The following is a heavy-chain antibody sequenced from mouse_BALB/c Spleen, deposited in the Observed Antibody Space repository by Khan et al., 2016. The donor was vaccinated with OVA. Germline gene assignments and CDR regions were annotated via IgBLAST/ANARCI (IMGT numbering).Heavy chain of an antibody. CDR3: ARSYFYGYYFDQ. CDR2: ISGDSSTI. V-gene: IGHV5-17*02. CDR1: GFTFSSFG. J-gene: IGHJ2*01. D-gene: IGHD1-1*01. Sequence: EVQLVESGGGLVQPGGSRKLSCAASGFTFSSFGMHWVRQAPEKGLDWVAYISGDSSTIYYTDTVKGRFTISRDNTKNTLFLQMTSLRSEDTAMYYCARSYFYGYYFDQWGQGTTLTVSS.